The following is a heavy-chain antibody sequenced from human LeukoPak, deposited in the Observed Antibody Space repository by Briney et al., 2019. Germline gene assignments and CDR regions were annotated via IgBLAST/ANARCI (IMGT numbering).Heavy chain of an antibody. Sequence: KPSETLSLTCAVYGGSFSGYYWSWIRQPPGKGLEWIGEINHSGSTNYNPSLKSRVTISVDTSKNQFSLKLSSVTAADTAVYYCARGIPQNWNYVSRGYYIDYWGQGTLVTVSS. CDR2: INHSGST. CDR1: GGSFSGYY. J-gene: IGHJ4*02. D-gene: IGHD1-7*01. CDR3: ARGIPQNWNYVSRGYYIDY. V-gene: IGHV4-34*01.